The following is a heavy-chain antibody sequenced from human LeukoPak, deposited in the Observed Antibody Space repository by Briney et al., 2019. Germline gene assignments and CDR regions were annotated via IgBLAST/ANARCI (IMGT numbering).Heavy chain of an antibody. CDR3: ARAGYCSSTSCYFMLSYYYYGMDV. V-gene: IGHV1-2*02. D-gene: IGHD2-2*01. CDR1: GYTFTGYY. Sequence: GASVKVSCKASGYTFTGYYMHWVRQAPGQGLEWMGWINPNSGGTNYAQKFQGRVTMTRDTSISTAYMELSRLRSDDTAVYYCARAGYCSSTSCYFMLSYYYYGMDVWGQGTTVTVSS. J-gene: IGHJ6*02. CDR2: INPNSGGT.